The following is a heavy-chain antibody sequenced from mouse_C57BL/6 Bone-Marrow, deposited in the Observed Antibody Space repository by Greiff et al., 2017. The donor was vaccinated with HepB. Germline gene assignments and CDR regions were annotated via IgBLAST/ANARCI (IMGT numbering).Heavy chain of an antibody. Sequence: EVQLVESGGGLVKPGGSLKLSCAASGFTFSDYGMHWVRQAPEKGLEWVAYISSGSSTIYYADTVKGRVTISRDKAKNTLFLQMTSLRSEDTAMYYCARPGTTPFDYWGQGTTLTVSS. CDR1: GFTFSDYG. CDR3: ARPGTTPFDY. CDR2: ISSGSSTI. J-gene: IGHJ2*01. D-gene: IGHD1-1*01. V-gene: IGHV5-17*01.